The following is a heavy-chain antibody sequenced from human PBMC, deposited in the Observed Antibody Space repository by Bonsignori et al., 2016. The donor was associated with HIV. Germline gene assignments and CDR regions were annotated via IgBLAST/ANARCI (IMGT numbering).Heavy chain of an antibody. CDR3: ARGDIVATISSRGGAGYYMDV. CDR1: GGSFSGYY. J-gene: IGHJ6*03. CDR2: INHSGST. D-gene: IGHD5-12*01. V-gene: IGHV4-34*01. Sequence: SETLSLTCAVYGGSFSGYYWSWIRQPPGKGLEWIGEINHSGSTNYNPSLKSRVTISVDTSKNQFSLKLSSVTAADTAVYYCARGDIVATISSRGGAGYYMDVWGKGTTVTVSS.